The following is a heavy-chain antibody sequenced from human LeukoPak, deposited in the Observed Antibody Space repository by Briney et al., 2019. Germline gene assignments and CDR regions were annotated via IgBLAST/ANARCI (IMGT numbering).Heavy chain of an antibody. CDR1: GYIFTDYY. V-gene: IGHV1-46*01. CDR3: IREYEGGYFDY. J-gene: IGHJ4*02. Sequence: GASVKVSCKTSGYIFTDYYIHWVRQAPGQGLEWIGIIYTSGGTTDSSQKFKGRVTVTRDTSTSTVYMELRTLRSEDTAIYYCIREYEGGYFDYWGQGTLVTVSS. D-gene: IGHD3-16*01. CDR2: IYTSGGTT.